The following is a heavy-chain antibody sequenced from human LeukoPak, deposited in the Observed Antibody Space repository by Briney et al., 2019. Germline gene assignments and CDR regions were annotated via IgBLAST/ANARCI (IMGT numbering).Heavy chain of an antibody. CDR1: GFTFSSYG. J-gene: IGHJ4*02. CDR3: AKEFNTRVDY. CDR2: IRYDGSNK. V-gene: IGHV3-30*02. Sequence: PGGSLRLSCAASGFTFSSYGMHWVRQAPGKGLEWVAFIRYDGSNKYYADSVNGRFTISRDNSKNTLYLQMNSLRAEDTAVYYCAKEFNTRVDYWGQGTLVTVSS.